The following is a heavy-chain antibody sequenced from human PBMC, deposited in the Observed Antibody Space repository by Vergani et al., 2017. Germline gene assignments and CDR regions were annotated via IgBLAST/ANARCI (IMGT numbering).Heavy chain of an antibody. V-gene: IGHV3-30*03. Sequence: QVQLVESGGSVVQPGRSLRLSCAASGFTFSNYGLHWVRQAPGQGLEWVAVISHDGNKKYYVDSVKGRFTISKDNSKNTLYLQIHSLRADDTALYYCARDIRFYYDTRDYSYYFDSWGQGTLVTVSS. J-gene: IGHJ4*02. CDR1: GFTFSNYG. D-gene: IGHD3-22*01. CDR3: ARDIRFYYDTRDYSYYFDS. CDR2: ISHDGNKK.